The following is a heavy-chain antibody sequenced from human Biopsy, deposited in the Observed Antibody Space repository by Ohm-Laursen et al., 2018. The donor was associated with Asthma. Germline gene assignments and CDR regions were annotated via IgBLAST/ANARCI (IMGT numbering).Heavy chain of an antibody. Sequence: TQTLTLTGTVSGFSLRNARMGVTWIRQPPGKALEWLAHIFSNDEKSYSTSLKSRITISKDTAKSQVVLTMSNMDPVDTATCYCARVVNYDFRSGYWFDPWGQGTLVTVSS. CDR1: GFSLRNARMG. V-gene: IGHV2-26*01. CDR2: IFSNDEK. J-gene: IGHJ5*02. D-gene: IGHD3-3*01. CDR3: ARVVNYDFRSGYWFDP.